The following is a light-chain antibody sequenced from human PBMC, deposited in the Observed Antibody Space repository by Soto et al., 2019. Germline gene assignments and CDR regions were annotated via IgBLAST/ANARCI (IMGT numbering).Light chain of an antibody. CDR3: QQYNYWPLT. Sequence: EIVMTQSPATLSVSPGERVTLSCRASQSVSIYLAWYQQRPGQAPRPLIYGASTKATGIPARFSASRSGTEFTLTFNSLQSEDFAVYYCQQYNYWPLTFGGGTRVEI. V-gene: IGKV3-15*01. CDR1: QSVSIY. CDR2: GAS. J-gene: IGKJ4*02.